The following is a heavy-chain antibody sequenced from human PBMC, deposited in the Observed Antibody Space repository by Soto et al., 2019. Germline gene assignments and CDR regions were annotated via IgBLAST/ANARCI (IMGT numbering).Heavy chain of an antibody. J-gene: IGHJ6*02. D-gene: IGHD6-13*01. CDR2: IYYSGST. CDR3: ARDMGSIAAAGSRYYYYGMDV. CDR1: GGSISSGGYY. Sequence: SETLCLTCTVSGGSISSGGYYWSWIRQHPGKGLEWIGYIYYSGSTYYNPSLKSRVTFSVDTSKNQFYLKLSSVNAADTAVYYCARDMGSIAAAGSRYYYYGMDVWGQGTTVTVSS. V-gene: IGHV4-31*03.